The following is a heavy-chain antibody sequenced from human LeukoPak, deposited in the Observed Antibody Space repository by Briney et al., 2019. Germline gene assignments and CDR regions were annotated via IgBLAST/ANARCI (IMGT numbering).Heavy chain of an antibody. J-gene: IGHJ4*02. CDR1: GYTLTELS. Sequence: ASVKVSCKVSGYTLTELSMHWVRQAPGKGREWMGGFDPEDGETIYAQKFQGRVTMTEDTSTDTAYMELSSLGSEDTAVYYCATGPPARRYYYDSSGYDYWGQGTLVTVSS. D-gene: IGHD3-22*01. V-gene: IGHV1-24*01. CDR2: FDPEDGET. CDR3: ATGPPARRYYYDSSGYDY.